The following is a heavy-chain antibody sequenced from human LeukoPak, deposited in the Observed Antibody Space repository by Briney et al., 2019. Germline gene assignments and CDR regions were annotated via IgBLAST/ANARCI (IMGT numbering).Heavy chain of an antibody. V-gene: IGHV4-59*01. D-gene: IGHD2-15*01. CDR3: ARVGYCSGGSCYPGWYYFDY. CDR2: IYYSGST. CDR1: GGSISSYY. J-gene: IGHJ4*02. Sequence: PSETLSLTCSVSGGSISSYYWSWIRQPPGKGLEWIGYIYYSGSTNYNPSLKSRVTISVDTSKNQFSLKLSSVTAADTAVYYCARVGYCSGGSCYPGWYYFDYWGQGTLVTVSS.